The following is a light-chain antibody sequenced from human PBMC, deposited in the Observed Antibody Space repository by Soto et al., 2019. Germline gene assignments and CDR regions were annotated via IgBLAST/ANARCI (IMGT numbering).Light chain of an antibody. CDR1: QSVSSNY. V-gene: IGKV3-20*01. CDR3: QQYHNSPLT. Sequence: EIVLTQSPGTLSLSPWERATLSCRASQSVSSNYLAWYQQKPGQAPRFLIYGASSRTTGIPDRFSGSGSGTDFTLTISRLEPEDFAVYYCQQYHNSPLTFGQGTKVDIK. J-gene: IGKJ1*01. CDR2: GAS.